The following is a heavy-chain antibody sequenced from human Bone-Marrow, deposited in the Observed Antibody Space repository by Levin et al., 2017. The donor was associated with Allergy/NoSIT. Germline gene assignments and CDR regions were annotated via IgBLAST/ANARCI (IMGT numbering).Heavy chain of an antibody. V-gene: IGHV3-15*01. CDR3: STGRRGSALGYFDY. CDR2: IKSKVDGETT. D-gene: IGHD5-18*01. CDR1: AFTFSDAW. Sequence: GGSLRLSCAASAFTFSDAWMTWVRQAPGKGLEWVGRIKSKVDGETTDYAAPVKGRFTISRDDSKDTLFLQMNSLKTEDTAVYYCSTGRRGSALGYFDYWGQGTLVTVSS. J-gene: IGHJ4*02.